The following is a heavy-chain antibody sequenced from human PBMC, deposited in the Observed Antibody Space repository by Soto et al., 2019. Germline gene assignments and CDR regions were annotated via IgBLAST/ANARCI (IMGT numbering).Heavy chain of an antibody. CDR1: GFSFSSYS. J-gene: IGHJ4*02. Sequence: GGSLRLSCAASGFSFSSYSMNWVRQAPGKGLEWVSYISNSATTIYSADSVKGRFTISRDNAKNSLYLQMNSLRDDDTALYYCARGSIPGVGITPFDYWGQGTLVTVSS. CDR3: ARGSIPGVGITPFDY. D-gene: IGHD6-13*01. CDR2: ISNSATTI. V-gene: IGHV3-48*02.